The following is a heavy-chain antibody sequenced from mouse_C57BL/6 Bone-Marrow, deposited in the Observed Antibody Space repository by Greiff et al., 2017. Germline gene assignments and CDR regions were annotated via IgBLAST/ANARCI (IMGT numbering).Heavy chain of an antibody. V-gene: IGHV14-2*01. CDR3: TRSLIYYGTNY. Sequence: VQLQQSGAELVKPGASVKLSCTASGFNIKDYYIHWVKQRTEQGLEWLGRIDPEDGETNYAPKFQDKATITADTSSNTAYLPLHSLTSADTAVYYCTRSLIYYGTNYWGQGTTLTVSS. CDR1: GFNIKDYY. CDR2: IDPEDGET. D-gene: IGHD1-1*01. J-gene: IGHJ2*01.